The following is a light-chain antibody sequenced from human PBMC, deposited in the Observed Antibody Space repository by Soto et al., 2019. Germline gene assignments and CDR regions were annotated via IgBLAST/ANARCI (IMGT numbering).Light chain of an antibody. CDR1: SSNIGAGFA. V-gene: IGLV1-40*01. CDR3: QSFDSSLSAPYV. Sequence: QSVLTQPPSVSGAPGQRVTISCSGSSSNIGAGFAVYWYQHLPGTAPKLLIDGRSNRPSGVPDRFSGSKSGTSASLAITGLQPEDEDAYYYQSFDSSLSAPYVFGTGTKVTVL. CDR2: GRS. J-gene: IGLJ1*01.